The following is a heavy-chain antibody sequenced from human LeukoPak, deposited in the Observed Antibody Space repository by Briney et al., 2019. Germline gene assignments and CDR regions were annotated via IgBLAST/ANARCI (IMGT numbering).Heavy chain of an antibody. D-gene: IGHD3-10*01. V-gene: IGHV3-23*01. Sequence: PGRSLRLSCAAAAFIFRSYGIQWVRQAPGKGREWVSAISGSGGSTYYADSVKGRFTISRDNSKNTLYLQMNSLRAEDTAVYYCAKTYYYGSGWFDPWDQGTLVIVSA. CDR1: AFIFRSYG. CDR3: AKTYYYGSGWFDP. J-gene: IGHJ5*02. CDR2: ISGSGGST.